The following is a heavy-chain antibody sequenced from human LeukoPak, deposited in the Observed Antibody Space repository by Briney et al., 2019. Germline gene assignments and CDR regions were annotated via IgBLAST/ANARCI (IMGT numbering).Heavy chain of an antibody. CDR1: GGSISSGGYY. V-gene: IGHV4-31*03. D-gene: IGHD6-13*01. CDR2: IYYSGST. Sequence: SETLSLTCTVSGGSISSGGYYWSWIRQHPGKGLEWIGYIYYSGSTYYNPSLKSRATISVDTSKNQYSLKLSSVTAADTAVYYCVRYSSSWYYFDYWGQGTLVTVSS. J-gene: IGHJ4*02. CDR3: VRYSSSWYYFDY.